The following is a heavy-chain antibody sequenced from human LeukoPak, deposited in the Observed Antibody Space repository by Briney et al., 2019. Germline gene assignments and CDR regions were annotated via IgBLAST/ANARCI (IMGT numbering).Heavy chain of an antibody. CDR1: GGSISSYY. CDR2: IYYSGST. V-gene: IGHV4-59*01. Sequence: SETLSLTCTVSGGSISSYYWSWIRRPPGKGLEWIGYIYYSGSTNYNPSLKSRVTISVDTSKNQFSLKLSSVTAADTAVYYCARSRGYSYGPNFDFDYWGQGTLVTVSS. CDR3: ARSRGYSYGPNFDFDY. J-gene: IGHJ4*02. D-gene: IGHD5-18*01.